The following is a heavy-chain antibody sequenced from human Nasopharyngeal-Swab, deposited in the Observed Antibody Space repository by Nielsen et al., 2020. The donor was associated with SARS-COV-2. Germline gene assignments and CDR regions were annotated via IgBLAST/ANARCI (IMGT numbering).Heavy chain of an antibody. J-gene: IGHJ4*02. CDR2: IYDTGST. CDR1: GGSISSTF. V-gene: IGHV4-59*08. D-gene: IGHD3-3*01. CDR3: ARLWSGYHFDY. Sequence: SETLSLTCTVSGGSISSTFWSWIRQPPGKGLEWIGYIYDTGSTNYNSSLTSRVTISVDTSKNQISLKLSSVTAADTAVYYCARLWSGYHFDYWGQGTLVTVSS.